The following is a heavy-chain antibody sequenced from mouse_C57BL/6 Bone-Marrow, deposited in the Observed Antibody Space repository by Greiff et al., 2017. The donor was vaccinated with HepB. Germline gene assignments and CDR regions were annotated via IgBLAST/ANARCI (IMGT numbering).Heavy chain of an antibody. CDR3: AREGYYFDY. CDR2: ISSGSSTI. V-gene: IGHV5-17*01. Sequence: DVMLVESGGGLVKPGGSLKLSCAASGFTLSDYGMHWVRQAPEKGLEWVAYISSGSSTIYYADTVKGRFTISRDNAKNTLFLQMTSLRSEDTAMYYCAREGYYFDYWGQGTTLTVSS. J-gene: IGHJ2*01. CDR1: GFTLSDYG.